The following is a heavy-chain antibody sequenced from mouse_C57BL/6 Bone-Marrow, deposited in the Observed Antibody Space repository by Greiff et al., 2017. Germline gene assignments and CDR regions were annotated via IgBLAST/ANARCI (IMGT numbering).Heavy chain of an antibody. D-gene: IGHD2-2*01. Sequence: VQLKQSGPELVKPGASVKISCKASGYSFTDYNMNWVKQSNGKSLEWIGVINPNYGTTSYNQKFKGKATLTVDQSSSTAYMQLNSLTSEDSAVYDCAQRGGYGYFHWYFDVWGTGTTVTVSS. CDR3: AQRGGYGYFHWYFDV. J-gene: IGHJ1*03. CDR1: GYSFTDYN. V-gene: IGHV1-39*01. CDR2: INPNYGTT.